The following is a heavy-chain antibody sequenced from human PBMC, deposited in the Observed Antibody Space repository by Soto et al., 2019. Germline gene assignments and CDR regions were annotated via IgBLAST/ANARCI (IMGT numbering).Heavy chain of an antibody. J-gene: IGHJ5*02. V-gene: IGHV3-30-3*01. CDR1: GFTFSSYA. D-gene: IGHD3-3*01. CDR3: ARALNYDFWSTFDP. CDR2: ISYDGSNK. Sequence: GGSLRLCCAASGFTFSSYAMHWVRQAPGKGLEWVAVISYDGSNKYYADSVKGRFTISRDNSKNTLYLQMNSLRAEDTAVYYCARALNYDFWSTFDPWGQGTLVTVSS.